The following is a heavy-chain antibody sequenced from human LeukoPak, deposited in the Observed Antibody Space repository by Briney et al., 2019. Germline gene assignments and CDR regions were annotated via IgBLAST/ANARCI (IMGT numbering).Heavy chain of an antibody. J-gene: IGHJ4*02. Sequence: GGSLRLSCAASGLAFSAYKMLWVRQAPRKGLVWVSRISTDGYTTDYADFVQGRFTASRDNTKNTWSLEMNSPRAEDTAVYYCVVGGSPGYWGQGTLVTVSS. V-gene: IGHV3-74*01. D-gene: IGHD2-15*01. CDR1: GLAFSAYK. CDR3: VVGGSPGY. CDR2: ISTDGYTT.